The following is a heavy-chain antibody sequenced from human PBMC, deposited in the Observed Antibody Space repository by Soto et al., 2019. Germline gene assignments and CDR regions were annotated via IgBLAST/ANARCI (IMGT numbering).Heavy chain of an antibody. CDR3: ARDERAVATPVGMDG. V-gene: IGHV1-69*06. CDR2: ITPIFGAA. CDR1: GGAFRSYT. D-gene: IGHD6-19*01. J-gene: IGHJ6*01. Sequence: QVQLVQSGAEVKKPGSSVKVSCKASGGAFRSYTISWVRQAPGQGLEWMGGITPIFGAANYAQKFEGRVTISADKSKTTAYMELSNLTSEDTGVYYCARDERAVATPVGMDGW.